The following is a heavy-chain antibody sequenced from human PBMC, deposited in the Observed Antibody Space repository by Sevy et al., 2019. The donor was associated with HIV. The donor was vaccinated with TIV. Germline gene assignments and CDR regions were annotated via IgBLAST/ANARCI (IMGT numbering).Heavy chain of an antibody. D-gene: IGHD3-3*01. J-gene: IGHJ6*02. CDR1: GFTFSDYY. V-gene: IGHV3-11*06. Sequence: GGSLRLSCAASGFTFSDYYMSWIRQAPGKGLEWVSYISSSSSYTNYADSVKGRFTISRDNAKNSLYLQMNSLRAEDTAVYYCARAYYDFWSGSYPRSPYYYYGMDVWGQGTTVTVSS. CDR2: ISSSSSYT. CDR3: ARAYYDFWSGSYPRSPYYYYGMDV.